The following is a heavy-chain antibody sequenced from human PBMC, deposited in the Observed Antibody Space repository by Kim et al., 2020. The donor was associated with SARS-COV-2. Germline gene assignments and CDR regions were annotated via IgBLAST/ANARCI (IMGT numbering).Heavy chain of an antibody. J-gene: IGHJ5*02. Sequence: SQTLSLTCAVYGGSFSGYYWSWIRQPPGKGLEWIGEINHSGSTNYNPSLKSRVTISVDTSKNQFSLKLSSVTAADTAVYYCASRRGSPGYCSSTSCSRKDKYNWFDPWGQGTLVTVSS. CDR3: ASRRGSPGYCSSTSCSRKDKYNWFDP. CDR2: INHSGST. D-gene: IGHD2-2*01. V-gene: IGHV4-34*01. CDR1: GGSFSGYY.